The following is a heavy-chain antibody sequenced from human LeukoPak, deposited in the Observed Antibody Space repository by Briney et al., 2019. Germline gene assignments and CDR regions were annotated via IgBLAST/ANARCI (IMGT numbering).Heavy chain of an antibody. CDR3: AGGVYGYSALDY. D-gene: IGHD5/OR15-5a*01. CDR1: GFTFSVYG. V-gene: IGHV3-48*02. J-gene: IGHJ4*02. CDR2: ISSGRSVM. Sequence: PGGSLRLSCAASGFTFSVYGMSWVRQAPGKGLEWVSHISSGRSVMNYADSVKGRFTISRDNGKNSVYLQMNSLRDEDTAVYYCAGGVYGYSALDYWGQGTLVSVSS.